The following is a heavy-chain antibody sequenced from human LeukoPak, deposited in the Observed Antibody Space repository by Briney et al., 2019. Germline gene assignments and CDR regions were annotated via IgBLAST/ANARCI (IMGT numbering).Heavy chain of an antibody. Sequence: GGSLRLSCAASGFTCTTYYMTWVRQAPGKGLEWVANINQDGGTQYYVDSVKGRFTISRDNAINSVFLQMNSLRAEDTAVYYCARENWSLDNWGQGTLVTVSS. CDR1: GFTCTTYY. CDR3: ARENWSLDN. V-gene: IGHV3-7*01. J-gene: IGHJ4*02. CDR2: INQDGGTQ. D-gene: IGHD1-1*01.